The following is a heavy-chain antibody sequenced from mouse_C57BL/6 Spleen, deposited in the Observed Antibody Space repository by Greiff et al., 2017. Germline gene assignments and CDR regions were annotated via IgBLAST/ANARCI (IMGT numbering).Heavy chain of an antibody. CDR2: SRNKANDYTT. CDR3: ARAQLGHWYFDV. D-gene: IGHD4-1*02. CDR1: GFTFSDFY. J-gene: IGHJ1*03. V-gene: IGHV7-1*01. Sequence: EVKVVESGGGLVQSGRSLRLSCATSGFTFSDFYMEWVRQAPGKGLEWIAASRNKANDYTTEYSASVKGRFIVSRDTSQSILYLQMKALRAEDTAIYYCARAQLGHWYFDVWGTGTTVTVSS.